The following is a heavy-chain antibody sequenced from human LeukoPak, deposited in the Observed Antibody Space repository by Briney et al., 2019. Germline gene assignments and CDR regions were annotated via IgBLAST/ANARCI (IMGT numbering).Heavy chain of an antibody. CDR1: GVSIQSYW. CDR3: ARSGYTISAYHSDF. J-gene: IGHJ4*02. D-gene: IGHD5-18*01. V-gene: IGHV4-4*07. CDR2: IYTTGRT. Sequence: SETLSPTCDVSGVSIQSYWWSWVRKPAGKGLEWIGRIYTTGRTNYSPSFQSRVTLSIDVSSNQFSLTLRSVTAADTAVYYCARSGYTISAYHSDFWGQGAPVTVSS.